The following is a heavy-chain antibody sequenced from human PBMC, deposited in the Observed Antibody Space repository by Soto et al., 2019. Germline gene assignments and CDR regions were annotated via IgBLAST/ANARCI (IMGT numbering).Heavy chain of an antibody. V-gene: IGHV1-69*01. J-gene: IGHJ4*02. CDR1: GGIFSTYA. CDR2: INPIFGTP. D-gene: IGHD3-10*01. Sequence: QVQMVQSGAEVKKHGSSVKVSCKASGGIFSTYAISWLRQAPGQGLEWMGGINPIFGTPNYAQRFQGRVTITADESTTTSYMELSRLKSEDTAVYYCARDRDDYGSGNYYNRIDFWGQGTLVTVSS. CDR3: ARDRDDYGSGNYYNRIDF.